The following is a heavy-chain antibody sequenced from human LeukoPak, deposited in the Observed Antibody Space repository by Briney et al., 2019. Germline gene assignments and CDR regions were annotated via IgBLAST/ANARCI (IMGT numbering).Heavy chain of an antibody. D-gene: IGHD6-19*01. J-gene: IGHJ4*02. CDR3: ARSILGSGWACIDY. CDR1: GGSISSYY. Sequence: SETLSLTCTVSGGSISSYYWSWIRQPPGKGLEWIGYIYYSGSPNYNPSLKSRVTISVDTSKNQFSLKLSSVTAADTAVYYCARSILGSGWACIDYWGQGTLVTVSS. CDR2: IYYSGSP. V-gene: IGHV4-59*01.